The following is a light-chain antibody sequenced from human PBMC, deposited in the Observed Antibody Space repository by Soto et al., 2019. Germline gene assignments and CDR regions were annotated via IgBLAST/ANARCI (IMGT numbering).Light chain of an antibody. CDR3: QQSYNTTWT. Sequence: DIQMTQSPSSLSASVGDRVTITCRASQGISTYLNWYQQKPGKAPKLLIYAASSLQSGVPSRFSGSGSETDFTLTISSLQPEDFATYSCQQSYNTTWTLGQWTKVEIK. V-gene: IGKV1-39*01. J-gene: IGKJ1*01. CDR1: QGISTY. CDR2: AAS.